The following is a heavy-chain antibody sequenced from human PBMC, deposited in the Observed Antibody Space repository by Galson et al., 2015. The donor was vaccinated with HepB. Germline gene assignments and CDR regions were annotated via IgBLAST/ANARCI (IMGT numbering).Heavy chain of an antibody. D-gene: IGHD2-15*01. CDR2: ISYDGSNK. CDR3: AKDWGLGYCSGGSCHFDY. CDR1: GFTFSSYG. V-gene: IGHV3-30*18. Sequence: SLRLSCAASGFTFSSYGMHWVRQAPGKGLEWVAVISYDGSNKYYADSVKGRFTISRDNSKNTLYLQMNSLRAEDTAVYYCAKDWGLGYCSGGSCHFDYWGQGTLVTVSS. J-gene: IGHJ4*02.